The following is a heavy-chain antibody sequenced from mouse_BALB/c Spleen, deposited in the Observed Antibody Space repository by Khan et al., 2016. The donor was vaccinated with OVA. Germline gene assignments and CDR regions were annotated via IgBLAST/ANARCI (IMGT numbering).Heavy chain of an antibody. Sequence: EVQLVETGPGLVKPSQSLSLTCTVTGYSITSDYAWNWIRQFPGNKLEWMGYISYSGSTSYNPSLKSRISITRDKSKNQFFLQLKSVTTEDTATYDCARSLIYYYGSSPYWGQGTLVTVSA. J-gene: IGHJ3*01. CDR2: ISYSGST. CDR1: GYSITSDYA. CDR3: ARSLIYYYGSSPY. D-gene: IGHD1-1*01. V-gene: IGHV3-2*02.